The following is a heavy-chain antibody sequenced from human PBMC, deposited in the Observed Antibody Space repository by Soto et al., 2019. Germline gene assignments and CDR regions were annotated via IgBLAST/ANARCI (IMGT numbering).Heavy chain of an antibody. CDR2: INPNSGGT. J-gene: IGHJ4*02. CDR1: GKTSTGYY. Sequence: QVRLEQSGAEVKTPGASVTVSCTTSGKTSTGYYVHWVRQAPGQGLEWMGWINPNSGGTKFAQKFQGRVTMTRDTSIKTFYINVPNLTSDDSAVYYCATRGSSWCESLDYWGQGTRVIVSS. V-gene: IGHV1-2*02. D-gene: IGHD6-13*01. CDR3: ATRGSSWCESLDY.